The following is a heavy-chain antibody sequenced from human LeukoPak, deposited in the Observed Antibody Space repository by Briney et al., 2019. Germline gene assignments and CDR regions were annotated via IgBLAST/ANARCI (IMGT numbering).Heavy chain of an antibody. D-gene: IGHD3-3*01. J-gene: IGHJ4*02. Sequence: PGGSLRLSCAASGFTFSSYSMNWVRQAPGKGLEWVSSISSSSSYIYYADSVKGRFTISRDNAKNSLYLQMNSLRAEDTAVYYCARLRTIFGVVTPEELDYWGQGTLVTVSS. CDR2: ISSSSSYI. CDR1: GFTFSSYS. V-gene: IGHV3-21*01. CDR3: ARLRTIFGVVTPEELDY.